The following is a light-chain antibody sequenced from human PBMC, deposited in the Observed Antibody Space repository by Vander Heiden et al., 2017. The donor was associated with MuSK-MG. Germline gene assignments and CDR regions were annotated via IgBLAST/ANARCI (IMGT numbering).Light chain of an antibody. Sequence: QSVLTQPPSVSGAPGQRVPISCTGSSSNIGAGSDVHWYQQLPGTAPKLLIYANNHRPSGVPDRFSCSKSGNSASRVITGLQAEDEADYYCQSYESSLSGEVFGTGTKVTVL. CDR3: QSYESSLSGEV. CDR2: ANN. CDR1: SSNIGAGSD. V-gene: IGLV1-40*01. J-gene: IGLJ1*01.